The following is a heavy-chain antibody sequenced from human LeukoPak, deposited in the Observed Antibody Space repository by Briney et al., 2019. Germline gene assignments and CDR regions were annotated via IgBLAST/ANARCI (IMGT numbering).Heavy chain of an antibody. CDR1: GGSISSYY. V-gene: IGHV4-4*07. D-gene: IGHD3-3*01. CDR3: ARETYYDFWSGYYFDY. Sequence: SETLSLTCTVSGGSISSYYWSWIRQPAGKGLEWIGRIYTSGSTNYNPSLKSRVTMSVHTSKNQFSLKLSSVTAADMAVYYCARETYYDFWSGYYFDYWGQGTLVTVSS. J-gene: IGHJ4*02. CDR2: IYTSGST.